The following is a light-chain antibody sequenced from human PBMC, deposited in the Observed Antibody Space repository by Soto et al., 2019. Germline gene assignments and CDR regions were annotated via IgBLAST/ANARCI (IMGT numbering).Light chain of an antibody. CDR1: ESVSRN. J-gene: IGKJ1*01. Sequence: DILMTQSPATLSVSPGERATLSCRASESVSRNLAWYQQKPGQAPRVLIYDASTRATSIPARFSGSGSGTEVTLTISSLQSEDFAIYYCQQYNEWSTFGQGTKVELK. CDR2: DAS. CDR3: QQYNEWST. V-gene: IGKV3-15*01.